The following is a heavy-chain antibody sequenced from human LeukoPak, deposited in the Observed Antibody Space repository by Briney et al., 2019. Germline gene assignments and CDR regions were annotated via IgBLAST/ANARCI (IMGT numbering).Heavy chain of an antibody. CDR1: GGSISSYY. J-gene: IGHJ4*02. V-gene: IGHV4-59*01. CDR2: IYYSGST. Sequence: SETLSLTCTVSGGSISSYYWSWIRQPPGKGLEWIGYIYYSGSTIYNPSLKSRVTISVDTSKNQFSLKLSSVTAADTAVYYCARDNWNDDFLVYWGQGTLVTVSS. CDR3: ARDNWNDDFLVY. D-gene: IGHD1-20*01.